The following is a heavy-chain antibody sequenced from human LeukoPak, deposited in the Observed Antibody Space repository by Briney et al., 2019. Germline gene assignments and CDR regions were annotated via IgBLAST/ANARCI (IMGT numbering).Heavy chain of an antibody. D-gene: IGHD3-22*01. CDR3: ARVAYYDSSGPRYYYMDV. CDR2: ISGSDDTI. CDR1: GFSLSTYN. V-gene: IGHV3-48*04. J-gene: IGHJ6*03. Sequence: GGSLRLSCAASGFSLSTYNMNWVRQAPGKGLEWVSYISGSDDTIYYADSVKGRFTISRNSGKNSLYLQMSSLRAEDTAVYYCARVAYYDSSGPRYYYMDVWGKGTTVTVSS.